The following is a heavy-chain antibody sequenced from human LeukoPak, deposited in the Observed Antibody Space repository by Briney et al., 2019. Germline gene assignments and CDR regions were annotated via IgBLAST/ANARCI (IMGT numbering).Heavy chain of an antibody. V-gene: IGHV3-48*03. CDR3: ARDRRLHQ. J-gene: IGHJ1*01. Sequence: GGSLRLSCAASGFTFSSYNMNWVRQAPGKGLEWVSYISGSGTIIYYADSVKGRFTISRDNAKNSLYLQMNTLRVEDTAIYHCARDRRLHQWGQGTLVTVSS. CDR2: ISGSGTII. CDR1: GFTFSSYN.